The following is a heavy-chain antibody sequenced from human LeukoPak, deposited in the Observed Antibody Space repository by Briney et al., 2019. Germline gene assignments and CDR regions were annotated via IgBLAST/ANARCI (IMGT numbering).Heavy chain of an antibody. CDR2: IWYDGSNK. D-gene: IGHD3-22*01. Sequence: GGSLRLSCAASGFTFSSYGMHWVRQAPGKGLEWVAVIWYDGSNKYYADSVKGRFTISRDNSKNTLYLQMNSLRAEDTAVYYCARMDSSGYYYNWFDPWGQGTLVIVSS. V-gene: IGHV3-33*01. J-gene: IGHJ5*02. CDR3: ARMDSSGYYYNWFDP. CDR1: GFTFSSYG.